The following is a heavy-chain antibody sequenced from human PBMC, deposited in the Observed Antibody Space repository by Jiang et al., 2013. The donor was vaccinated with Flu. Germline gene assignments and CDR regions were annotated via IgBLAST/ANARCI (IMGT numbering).Heavy chain of an antibody. J-gene: IGHJ6*03. D-gene: IGHD2-2*01. V-gene: IGHV1-69*01. CDR1: GGTISSYA. Sequence: AEVKKPGSSVKVSCKASGGTISSYAISWVRQAPGQGLEWMGGIIPIFGTANYAQKFQGRVTITADESTSTAYMELSSLRSEDTAVYYCARMLTVETVVPAARYYYYYYMDVWGKGTTVTVSS. CDR3: ARMLTVETVVPAARYYYYYYMDV. CDR2: IIPIFGTA.